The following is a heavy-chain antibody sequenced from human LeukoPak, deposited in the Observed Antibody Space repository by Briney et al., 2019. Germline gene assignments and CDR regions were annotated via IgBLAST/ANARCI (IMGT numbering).Heavy chain of an antibody. V-gene: IGHV1-18*01. J-gene: IGHJ3*02. CDR2: ISAYNGNT. CDR1: VHTPISYG. CDR3: ARGYDSSGYYSEGPFHI. Sequence: ASVKVSCKACVHTPISYGISWVRQDPAQGLEWMGWISAYNGNTNYAQKLQGRVTMTTDTSTSTAYMELRSLRSDDTAVYYCARGYDSSGYYSEGPFHIWGQGTMVTVSS. D-gene: IGHD3-22*01.